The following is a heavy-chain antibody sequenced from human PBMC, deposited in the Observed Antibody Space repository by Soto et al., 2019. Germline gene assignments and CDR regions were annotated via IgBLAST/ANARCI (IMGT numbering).Heavy chain of an antibody. Sequence: LGESLKISCKGSGYSFTSYWIGWVRQMPGKGLEWMGIIYPGDSDTRYSPSFQGQVTISADKSISTAYLQWSSLKASDTAMYYCARHDSRRQGGMDFWDQGTTVTVSS. V-gene: IGHV5-51*01. CDR2: IYPGDSDT. CDR1: GYSFTSYW. D-gene: IGHD2-21*01. J-gene: IGHJ6*02. CDR3: ARHDSRRQGGMDF.